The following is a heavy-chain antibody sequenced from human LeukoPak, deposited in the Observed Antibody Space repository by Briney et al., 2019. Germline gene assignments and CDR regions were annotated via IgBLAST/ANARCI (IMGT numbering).Heavy chain of an antibody. D-gene: IGHD3-3*01. CDR2: IYYSGST. J-gene: IGHJ4*02. Sequence: TSQTLSLTCTVSGGSISSGDYYWSWIRQPPGKGLEWIVYIYYSGSTYYNPSLKSQVTISVDTSKNQFSLKLSSVTAADTAVYYCASQMNYDFWSGYYNSYFVYWGQGTLVTVSS. CDR1: GGSISSGDYY. CDR3: ASQMNYDFWSGYYNSYFVY. V-gene: IGHV4-30-4*08.